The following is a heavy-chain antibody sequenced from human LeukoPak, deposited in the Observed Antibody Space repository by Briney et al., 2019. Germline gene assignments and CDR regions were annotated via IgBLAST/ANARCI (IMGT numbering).Heavy chain of an antibody. CDR2: IYYSGST. Sequence: SETLFLTCTVSGGSISSSSYYWGWIRQPPGKGLEWIGSIYYSGSTYYNPSLKSRVTISVDTSKNQFSLKLSSVTAADTAVYYCARPSTQRFGWPREGFYFDYWGQGTLVTVSS. D-gene: IGHD2-15*01. CDR3: ARPSTQRFGWPREGFYFDY. CDR1: GGSISSSSYY. V-gene: IGHV4-39*01. J-gene: IGHJ4*02.